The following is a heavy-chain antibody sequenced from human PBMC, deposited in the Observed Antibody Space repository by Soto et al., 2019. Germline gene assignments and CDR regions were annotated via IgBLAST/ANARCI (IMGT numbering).Heavy chain of an antibody. CDR2: ISAYNGNT. V-gene: IGHV1-18*01. Sequence: QVQLVQSGAEVKKPGASVKVSCKASGYTFTSYGISWVRQAPGQGLAWMGWISAYNGNTNYAQKLQGRDTMTTDTSTRTAYMELRSLRSDDTAVYYCARDRGAYGMDVWGQGTTVTVSS. CDR1: GYTFTSYG. CDR3: ARDRGAYGMDV. J-gene: IGHJ6*02.